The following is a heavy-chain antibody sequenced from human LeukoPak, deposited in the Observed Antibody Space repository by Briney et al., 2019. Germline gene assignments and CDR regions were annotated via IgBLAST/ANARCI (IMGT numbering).Heavy chain of an antibody. CDR1: GFTFSSYG. CDR2: IWYDGSNK. Sequence: GGSLRLSCAASGFTFSSYGMHWVRQAPGKGLEWVAVIWYDGSNKYYADSVKGRFTISRDNSKNTLYPQMNSLRAEDTAVYYCARDGIAARRLDYWGQGTLVTVSS. V-gene: IGHV3-33*01. CDR3: ARDGIAARRLDY. J-gene: IGHJ4*02. D-gene: IGHD6-6*01.